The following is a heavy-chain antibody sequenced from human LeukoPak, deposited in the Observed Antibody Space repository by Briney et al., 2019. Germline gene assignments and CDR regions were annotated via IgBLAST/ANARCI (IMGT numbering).Heavy chain of an antibody. J-gene: IGHJ4*02. CDR2: MYYSGST. V-gene: IGHV4-39*01. CDR1: GGSISPSSYY. Sequence: PSETLSLTCTVSGGSISPSSYYWGWIRQPPGQGLEWIGSMYYSGSTYYNPSLKSRVTISVDTSKNQGSLKLSSVTAADTALYYCASNEWSGYYFDYWGQGTLVTVSS. D-gene: IGHD3-3*01. CDR3: ASNEWSGYYFDY.